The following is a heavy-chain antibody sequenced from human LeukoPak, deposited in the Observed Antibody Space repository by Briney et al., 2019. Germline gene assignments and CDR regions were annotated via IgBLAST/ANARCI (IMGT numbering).Heavy chain of an antibody. V-gene: IGHV5-51*01. CDR2: IYPGDSDT. CDR1: GYSFANYW. CDR3: ATLNTTGLDTFDI. Sequence: PGESLKISCQGSGYSFANYWIGWVRQMPGKGLECMGIIYPGDSDTRYSPSFQGQVTISADKSIRTAYLQWSSLRASDTAMYYCATLNTTGLDTFDIWGLGTLVTVSS. J-gene: IGHJ3*02. D-gene: IGHD1-1*01.